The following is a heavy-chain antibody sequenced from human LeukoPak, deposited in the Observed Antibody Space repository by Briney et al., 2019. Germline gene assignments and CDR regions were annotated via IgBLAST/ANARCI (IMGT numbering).Heavy chain of an antibody. CDR3: ARSHPGTAAPLYYGMDV. D-gene: IGHD6-13*01. CDR2: IIPIFGTA. Sequence: WASVKVSCKASGGTFSSYATSWVRQAPGQGLEWMGGIIPIFGTANYAQKFQGRVTITADESTSTAYMELSSLRSEDTAVYYCARSHPGTAAPLYYGMDVWGQGTTVTVSS. J-gene: IGHJ6*02. CDR1: GGTFSSYA. V-gene: IGHV1-69*13.